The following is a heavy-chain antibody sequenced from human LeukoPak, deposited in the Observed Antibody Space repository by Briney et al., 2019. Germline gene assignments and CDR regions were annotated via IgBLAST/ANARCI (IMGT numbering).Heavy chain of an antibody. V-gene: IGHV4-61*02. CDR2: IYTSGST. CDR3: ARKGDV. Sequence: SETLSLTCTVSGGSISSGSYYWSWIRQPAGKGLEWIGRIYTSGSTNYNPSLKSRVTMSVDTSKNQFSLKLSSVTAADTAVYYCARKGDVWGKGTTVTVSS. J-gene: IGHJ6*04. CDR1: GGSISSGSYY.